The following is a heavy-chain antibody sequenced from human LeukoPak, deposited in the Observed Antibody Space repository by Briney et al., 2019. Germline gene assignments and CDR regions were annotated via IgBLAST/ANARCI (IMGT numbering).Heavy chain of an antibody. D-gene: IGHD3-16*02. CDR2: ISGSGGST. J-gene: IGHJ4*02. Sequence: GRSLRLSCAASGFTFSSYAMSWVRQAPGKGLEWVSAISGSGGSTYYADSVKGRFTISRDNSKNTLYLQMNSLRAEDTAVYYCAKGPYDYVWGSYRYIDYWGQGTLVTVSS. V-gene: IGHV3-23*01. CDR3: AKGPYDYVWGSYRYIDY. CDR1: GFTFSSYA.